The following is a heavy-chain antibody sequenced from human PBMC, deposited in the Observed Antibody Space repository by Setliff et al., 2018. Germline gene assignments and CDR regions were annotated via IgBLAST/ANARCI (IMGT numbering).Heavy chain of an antibody. J-gene: IGHJ3*02. D-gene: IGHD2-2*01. V-gene: IGHV1-3*01. CDR1: GYTFTSYA. Sequence: ASVKVSCKAPGYTFTSYAMHWVRQAPGQRLEWMGWINAGNGNTKYSQKFQGRVTITRDTSASTAYMELSSLRSDDTAVYYCARVLFHCSSTSCYLDAFDIWGQGTMVTVSS. CDR3: ARVLFHCSSTSCYLDAFDI. CDR2: INAGNGNT.